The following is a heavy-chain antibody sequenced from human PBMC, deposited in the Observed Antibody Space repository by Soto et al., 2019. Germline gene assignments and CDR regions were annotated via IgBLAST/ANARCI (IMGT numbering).Heavy chain of an antibody. CDR2: IYYSGST. J-gene: IGHJ3*02. D-gene: IGHD3-16*01. CDR3: ASPTLGAFDI. CDR1: GGSISSSNYY. Sequence: PSETLSLTCTVSGGSISSSNYYWGWIRQPPGQGLDWIGSIYYSGSTAYNSSLKSPVTMSVDTSMNQLSLKLSSVTAADAAVYYCASPTLGAFDIWGQGTMVTVSS. V-gene: IGHV4-39*01.